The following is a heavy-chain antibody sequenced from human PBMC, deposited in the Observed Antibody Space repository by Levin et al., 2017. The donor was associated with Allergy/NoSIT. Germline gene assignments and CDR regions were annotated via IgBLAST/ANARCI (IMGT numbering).Heavy chain of an antibody. D-gene: IGHD3-22*01. J-gene: IGHJ3*02. V-gene: IGHV4-30-2*01. Sequence: PSETLSLTCAVSGGSISSGGYSWSWIRQPPGKGLEWIGYIYHSGSTYYNPSLKSRVTISVDRSKNQFSLKLSSVTAADTAVYYCARYYYDSSGYYRALKNDAFDIWGQGTMVTVSS. CDR1: GGSISSGGYS. CDR2: IYHSGST. CDR3: ARYYYDSSGYYRALKNDAFDI.